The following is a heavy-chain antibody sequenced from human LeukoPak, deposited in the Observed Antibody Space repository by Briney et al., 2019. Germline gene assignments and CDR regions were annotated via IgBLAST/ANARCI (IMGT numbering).Heavy chain of an antibody. D-gene: IGHD5-24*01. CDR3: ARGKDGYDAFDI. CDR1: GGSISSYY. J-gene: IGHJ3*02. CDR2: IYYSGST. V-gene: IGHV4-59*01. Sequence: PSETLSLTCTVSGGSISSYYWSWIRQPPGKGLEWIGYIYYSGSTNYNPSLKSRVTISVDTSKNQFSLKLSSVTAADTAVYYCARGKDGYDAFDIWGQGTMVTASS.